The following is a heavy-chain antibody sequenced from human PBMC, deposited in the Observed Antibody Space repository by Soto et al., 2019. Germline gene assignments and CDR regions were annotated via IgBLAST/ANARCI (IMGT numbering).Heavy chain of an antibody. Sequence: QVQLQESGPGLVKPSETLSLTCTVSGGSVSRGSYYWSWIRQPPGKGLGWIAYVYNSGSANYNPSPRSRAIISVDTSKNEFSLGRSSLTAADTAVYFCAREGTPESKNYYGIHIWAPGTTVTVSS. J-gene: IGHJ6*02. CDR3: AREGTPESKNYYGIHI. V-gene: IGHV4-61*01. CDR2: VYNSGSA. CDR1: GGSVSRGSYY.